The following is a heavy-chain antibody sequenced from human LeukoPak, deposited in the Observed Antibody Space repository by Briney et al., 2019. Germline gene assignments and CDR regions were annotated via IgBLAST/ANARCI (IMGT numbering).Heavy chain of an antibody. V-gene: IGHV3-11*01. CDR3: AREIAAGAFDY. J-gene: IGHJ4*02. D-gene: IGHD6-13*01. Sequence: GGSLRLSCAASGFTFSDYYMSWIRQAPGKGLEWDSDISSSGDIKSYADSVKGRFTISRDNAKTSLHLQMNSLRAEDTAVYYCAREIAAGAFDYWGQGTLVTVSS. CDR1: GFTFSDYY. CDR2: ISSSGDIK.